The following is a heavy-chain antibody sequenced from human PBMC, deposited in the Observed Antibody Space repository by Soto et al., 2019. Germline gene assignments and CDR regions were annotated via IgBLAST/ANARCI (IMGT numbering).Heavy chain of an antibody. CDR2: IISIFGTA. J-gene: IGHJ6*02. Sequence: QVQLVQSGAEVKKPGSSVKVSCKASGGTFSSYAISWVRQAPGQGLEWMGGIISIFGTANYAQRFQGRVTITADESTSTAYVALSCMRSEDTAVHYCASSLYTYCSGGRCGPPGYYDGMDVWDQGTTVTV. CDR1: GGTFSSYA. D-gene: IGHD2-15*01. V-gene: IGHV1-69*12. CDR3: ASSLYTYCSGGRCGPPGYYDGMDV.